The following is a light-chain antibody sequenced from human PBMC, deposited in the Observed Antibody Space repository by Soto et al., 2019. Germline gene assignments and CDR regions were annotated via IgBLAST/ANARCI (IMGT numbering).Light chain of an antibody. CDR2: EGS. J-gene: IGLJ1*01. CDR3: CSYAGSTTYV. V-gene: IGLV2-23*01. Sequence: QSALTQPSSVSGSPGQSITISCSGTIGDVGTYNLVSWYQHHPGKAPKLMIYEGSKRPSGVSNRFSGSTSGNTASLTISGLQAEDEADYYCCSYAGSTTYVFGTGTKVTVL. CDR1: IGDVGTYNL.